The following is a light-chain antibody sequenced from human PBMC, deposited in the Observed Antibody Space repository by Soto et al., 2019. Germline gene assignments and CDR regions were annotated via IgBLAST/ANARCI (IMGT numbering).Light chain of an antibody. J-gene: IGKJ4*01. CDR3: QYSNRAPLT. CDR1: RGITTC. CDR2: GAS. V-gene: IGKV1-27*01. Sequence: DIQMTQSPSSLSASVGDRVTITCRASRGITTCLAWYQQKPGKVPKLLIYGASTLHSGVPSRFSGSGSGTHFTLTISGLQPEDVATYYCQYSNRAPLTFGGGTRVEI.